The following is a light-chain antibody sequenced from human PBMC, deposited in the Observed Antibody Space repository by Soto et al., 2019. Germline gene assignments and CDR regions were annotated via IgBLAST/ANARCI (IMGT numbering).Light chain of an antibody. V-gene: IGLV2-11*01. CDR3: SSYAGSYSLI. CDR1: SSDVGGYEY. CDR2: DVS. Sequence: QSALTQPRSVSGSPGQSVTIACTGTSSDVGGYEYVSWYQQHPGKAPKLIIHDVSKRPSGVPDRFSGSKSGDTASLTISRLQAEDEADYYCSSYAGSYSLIFGGGTKVTVL. J-gene: IGLJ2*01.